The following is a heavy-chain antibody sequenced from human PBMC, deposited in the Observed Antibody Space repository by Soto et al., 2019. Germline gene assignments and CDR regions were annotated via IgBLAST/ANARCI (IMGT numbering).Heavy chain of an antibody. V-gene: IGHV1-69*01. D-gene: IGHD5-18*01. J-gene: IGHJ5*02. Sequence: QVQLVQSGAEVKKPGSSVKVSSKASGGTFSSYAISWVRQAPGQGLEWMGGIIPIFGTANYAQTFQGRVTITADESTSTAYMELSSLRSEDTAVYYCSSQGGYSYGTNGFDHWGQGTLVTACS. CDR3: SSQGGYSYGTNGFDH. CDR1: GGTFSSYA. CDR2: IIPIFGTA.